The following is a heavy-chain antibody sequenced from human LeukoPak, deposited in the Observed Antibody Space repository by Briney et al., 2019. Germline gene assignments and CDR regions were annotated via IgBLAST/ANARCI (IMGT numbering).Heavy chain of an antibody. CDR1: GGTFSSYA. J-gene: IGHJ4*02. V-gene: IGHV1-69*13. CDR3: ARPSSSSWPLEGFDY. CDR2: IIPIFGTA. Sequence: GASVKVSCKASGGTFSSYAISWVRQAPGQGLEWMGGIIPIFGTANYAQKFQGRVTITADESTSTAYMELSSLRSEDTAVYYCARPSSSSWPLEGFDYWGQGTLVTVSS. D-gene: IGHD6-13*01.